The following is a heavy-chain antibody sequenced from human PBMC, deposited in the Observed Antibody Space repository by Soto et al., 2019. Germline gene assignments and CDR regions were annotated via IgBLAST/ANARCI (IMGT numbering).Heavy chain of an antibody. V-gene: IGHV4-39*01. J-gene: IGHJ4*02. CDR3: ASQLAPFDY. CDR1: GGSISSSSYY. D-gene: IGHD5-12*01. Sequence: QLQLQESGPGLVKPSETLSLTCTVSGGSISSSSYYWGWIRQPPGKGREWIGSIYYSGSTYYNPSLTSRVTISVDTSKNQSSLKLSSVTAADTAVYYCASQLAPFDYWGQGTLVTVSS. CDR2: IYYSGST.